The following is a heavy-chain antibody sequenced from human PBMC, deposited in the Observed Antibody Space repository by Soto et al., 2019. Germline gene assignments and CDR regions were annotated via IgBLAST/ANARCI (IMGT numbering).Heavy chain of an antibody. CDR1: GGSFSGYY. Sequence: QVQLQQWGAGLLKPSETLSLTCAVYGGSFSGYYWSWIRQPPGKGLEWIGEINHSGSTNYNPSLKSRVTISVDTSKNQFSLKLSSVTAADTDVYYCARGAGIAAAGTGWFDPWGQGTLVTVSS. V-gene: IGHV4-34*01. CDR3: ARGAGIAAAGTGWFDP. J-gene: IGHJ5*02. D-gene: IGHD6-13*01. CDR2: INHSGST.